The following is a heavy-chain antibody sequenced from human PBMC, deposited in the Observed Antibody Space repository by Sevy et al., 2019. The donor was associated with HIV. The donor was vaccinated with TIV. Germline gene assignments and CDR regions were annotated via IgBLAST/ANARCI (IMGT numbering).Heavy chain of an antibody. J-gene: IGHJ6*02. V-gene: IGHV1-69*13. CDR1: GGTFSSYA. Sequence: ASVKVSCKASGGTFSSYAISWVRQAPGQGLEWMGGIIPIFGTANYAQKFQGRVTITADESTSTAYMELSSLRSEETAVYYCARDGPPGGCSSTSCYYYYGMDVWGQGTTVTVSS. D-gene: IGHD2-2*01. CDR3: ARDGPPGGCSSTSCYYYYGMDV. CDR2: IIPIFGTA.